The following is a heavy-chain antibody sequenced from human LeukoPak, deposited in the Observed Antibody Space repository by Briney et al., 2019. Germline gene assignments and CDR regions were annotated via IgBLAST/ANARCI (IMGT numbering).Heavy chain of an antibody. CDR2: IKQDGSDK. J-gene: IGHJ4*02. D-gene: IGHD5-18*01. CDR1: GFTFSGYW. V-gene: IGHV3-7*01. Sequence: GGSLRLSCAASGFTFSGYWMTWVRQAPGKGLEWVANIKQDGSDKHYVDSVKGRFIISRDNAKNSLYLQMNSLRAEDTAVYYCARAGYTYNTLYYWGQGTLVTVSS. CDR3: ARAGYTYNTLYY.